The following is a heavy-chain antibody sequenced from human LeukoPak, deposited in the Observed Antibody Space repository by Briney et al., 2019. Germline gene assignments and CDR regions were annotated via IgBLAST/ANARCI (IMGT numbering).Heavy chain of an antibody. J-gene: IGHJ4*02. CDR1: GFTFSDYW. D-gene: IGHD5-18*01. V-gene: IGHV3-74*01. CDR3: ARDGPHTATDY. CDR2: VNKDGTST. Sequence: GGSLRLSCAASGFTFSDYWMHWVRQTPGEGLVWVSRVNKDGTSTTYADSVKGRFTISRDNAKNTLYLQMNGLRAEDTAVYYCARDGPHTATDYWGQGTLVTVSS.